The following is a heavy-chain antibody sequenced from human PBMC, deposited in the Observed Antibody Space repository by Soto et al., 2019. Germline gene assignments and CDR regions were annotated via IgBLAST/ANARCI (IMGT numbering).Heavy chain of an antibody. CDR2: TYYRSKWYN. CDR1: VENECSNRSS. CDR3: ALAVAGTGYYGMDV. Sequence: PSHADPRTDARCVENECSNRSSSYRIKQSPSRGLEWLGRTYYRSKWYNDYAVSVKSRITINPDTSKNQFSLQLNSVTPEDTAVYYCALAVAGTGYYGMDVWGHGTTVTVSS. D-gene: IGHD6-19*01. J-gene: IGHJ6*02. V-gene: IGHV6-1*01.